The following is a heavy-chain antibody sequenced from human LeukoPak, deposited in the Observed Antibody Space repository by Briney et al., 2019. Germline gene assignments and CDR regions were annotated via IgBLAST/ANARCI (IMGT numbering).Heavy chain of an antibody. CDR3: ARRGDGYGHFDY. CDR1: GGSISSSNW. D-gene: IGHD5-24*01. V-gene: IGHV4-4*02. Sequence: SETLSLTCAVSGGSISSSNWWIWVRQPPGKALEWIGEIYPSGSTGYNPSLKSRVTISVDKSKNQFSLRLSSVTAADTAVYYCARRGDGYGHFDYWGQGTLVAVSS. CDR2: IYPSGST. J-gene: IGHJ4*02.